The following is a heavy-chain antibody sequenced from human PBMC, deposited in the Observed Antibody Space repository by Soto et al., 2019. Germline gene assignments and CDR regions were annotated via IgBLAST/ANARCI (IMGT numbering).Heavy chain of an antibody. D-gene: IGHD2-2*01. CDR3: ARQGEFGSTSGYGY. J-gene: IGHJ4*02. CDR2: VFSDGTT. Sequence: QLQLQESGPGLVKPSETLSLTCTVSGASISSGSYYWGWCRQPPGKGLEWTANVFSDGTTYYSPSLNSRVTRSVGKFKNQFSLRLRSVTTAATAVYYCARQGEFGSTSGYGYWGQGTLVTVSS. V-gene: IGHV4-39*01. CDR1: GASISSGSYY.